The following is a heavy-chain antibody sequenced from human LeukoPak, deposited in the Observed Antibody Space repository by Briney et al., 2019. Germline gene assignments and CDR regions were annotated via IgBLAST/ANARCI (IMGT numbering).Heavy chain of an antibody. V-gene: IGHV4-34*01. CDR3: ARSIAAVVDY. D-gene: IGHD6-13*01. J-gene: IGHJ4*02. Sequence: PSGTLSLTCAVYGGSFSGYYWSWIRQPPGKGLEWIGEINHSGSTNYNPSLKSRVTISVDTSKNQFSLKLSSVTAADTAVYYCARSIAAVVDYWGQGTLVTVSS. CDR2: INHSGST. CDR1: GGSFSGYY.